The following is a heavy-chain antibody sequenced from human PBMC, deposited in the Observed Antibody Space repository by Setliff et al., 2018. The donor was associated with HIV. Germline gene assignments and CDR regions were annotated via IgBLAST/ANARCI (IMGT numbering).Heavy chain of an antibody. CDR3: AGSILTGYYTFGADY. D-gene: IGHD3-9*01. CDR1: RSTFNSHT. Sequence: ASVKVSCKASRSTFNSHTINWVRQAPGQGLDWMGRIIPIFGTANYAQKFQGRVTITTDESTTTAYMELSSLRSEDTALYYCAGSILTGYYTFGADYWGQGTLVTVSS. CDR2: IIPIFGTA. V-gene: IGHV1-69*05. J-gene: IGHJ4*02.